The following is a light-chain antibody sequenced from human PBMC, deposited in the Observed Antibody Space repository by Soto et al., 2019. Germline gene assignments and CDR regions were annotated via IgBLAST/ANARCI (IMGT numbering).Light chain of an antibody. CDR1: QSVSGN. V-gene: IGKV3D-15*01. Sequence: EIVMTQSPVTLSVSPGERATLSCRASQSVSGNLAWYQQKPGQAPRLLIYGVSARATGIPDRFSGGGSGTDFTLTFSSLEPEDFAVYYCQQYINWPITFGQGTRLEIK. CDR3: QQYINWPIT. J-gene: IGKJ5*01. CDR2: GVS.